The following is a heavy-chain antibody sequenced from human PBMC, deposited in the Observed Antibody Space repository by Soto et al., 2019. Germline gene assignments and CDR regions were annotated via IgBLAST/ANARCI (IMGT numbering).Heavy chain of an antibody. CDR2: IYYSGST. CDR3: ARVEHYDFWSGYYNYYYYMDV. CDR1: GGSISSYY. Sequence: GESSETLSLTCTVSGGSISSYYWSWIRQPPGKGLEWIGYIYYSGSTNYNPSLKSRVTISVDTSKNQFSLKLSSVTAADTAVYYCARVEHYDFWSGYYNYYYYMDVWGKGTTVTVSS. V-gene: IGHV4-59*01. D-gene: IGHD3-3*01. J-gene: IGHJ6*03.